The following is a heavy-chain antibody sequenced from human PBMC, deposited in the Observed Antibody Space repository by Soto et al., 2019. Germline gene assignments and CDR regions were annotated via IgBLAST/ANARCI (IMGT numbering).Heavy chain of an antibody. J-gene: IGHJ6*02. V-gene: IGHV1-69*13. CDR1: GGTFSSYA. Sequence: SVKVSCKASGGTFSSYAISWVRQAPGQGLEWMGGIIPIFGTANYAQKFQGRVTITADESTSTAYMELSSLRSEDTAVYYCASALITGTYYHYYGMDVWGQGTTVTVSS. CDR2: IIPIFGTA. D-gene: IGHD1-20*01. CDR3: ASALITGTYYHYYGMDV.